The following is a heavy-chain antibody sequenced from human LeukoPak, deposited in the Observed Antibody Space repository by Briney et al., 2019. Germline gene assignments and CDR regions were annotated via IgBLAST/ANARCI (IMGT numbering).Heavy chain of an antibody. CDR2: INHSGST. V-gene: IGHV4-34*01. J-gene: IGHJ4*02. Sequence: PSETLSLTCAVYGGSFSVYYWSWIRQPPGKGLEWIGEINHSGSTNYNPSLKSRVTISVDTSKNQFSLKLSSVTAADTAVYYCARIHHYYGSGSYYKLNDYWGQGTLVTVSS. D-gene: IGHD3-10*01. CDR3: ARIHHYYGSGSYYKLNDY. CDR1: GGSFSVYY.